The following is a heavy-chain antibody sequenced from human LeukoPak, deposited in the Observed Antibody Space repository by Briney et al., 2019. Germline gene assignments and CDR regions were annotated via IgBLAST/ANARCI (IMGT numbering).Heavy chain of an antibody. CDR3: ASTSYCGGACFLNY. CDR2: IYYSGST. CDR1: GGSISSYY. Sequence: SETLSLTCTVSGGSISSYYWSWIRQPPGKGLEWIGYIYYSGSTNYNPSLQSRVTISVDASKNQFSLRLSSVTAADTAVYYCASTSYCGGACFLNYWGQGTLVTVSS. V-gene: IGHV4-59*08. D-gene: IGHD2-21*01. J-gene: IGHJ4*02.